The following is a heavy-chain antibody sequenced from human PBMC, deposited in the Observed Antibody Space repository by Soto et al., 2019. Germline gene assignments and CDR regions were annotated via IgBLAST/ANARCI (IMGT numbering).Heavy chain of an antibody. J-gene: IGHJ3*02. CDR2: INPSGGST. V-gene: IGHV1-46*01. D-gene: IGHD3-16*02. CDR3: ALHGDDYVWGSYRYDDAFGI. Sequence: ASVKVSCKASGYTFTSYYMHWVRQAPGQGLEWMGIINPSGGSTSYAQKFQGRVTMTRDTSTSTVYMELSSLRSEDTAVYYCALHGDDYVWGSYRYDDAFGIWGQGTMVTVSS. CDR1: GYTFTSYY.